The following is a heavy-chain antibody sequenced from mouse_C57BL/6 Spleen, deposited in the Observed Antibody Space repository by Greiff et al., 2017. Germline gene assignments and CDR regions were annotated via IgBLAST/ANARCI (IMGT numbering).Heavy chain of an antibody. D-gene: IGHD1-1*01. CDR3: ARGTTVVAREAMDY. V-gene: IGHV1-9*01. J-gene: IGHJ4*01. CDR1: GYTFTGYW. Sequence: QVQLQPSGAELMKPGASVKLSCKATGYTFTGYWIEWVKQRPGPGLEWIGELLPGSGSTNYNEQFKGKATFTADPSSNTAYMQLSSLTTEDSAIDYCARGTTVVAREAMDYWGQGTSVTVSS. CDR2: LLPGSGST.